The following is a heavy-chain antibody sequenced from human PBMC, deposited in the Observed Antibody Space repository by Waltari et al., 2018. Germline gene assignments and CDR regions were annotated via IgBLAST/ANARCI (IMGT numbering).Heavy chain of an antibody. CDR2: IKSDGRTT. CDR3: ATAGYYRFDF. J-gene: IGHJ4*02. V-gene: IGHV3-74*01. CDR1: GFTFSSSW. D-gene: IGHD2-8*01. Sequence: EVQLVESGGDLVQPGGSLRLSCVGSGFTFSSSWLHWVRQAPGEGLVWVARIKSDGRTTDYADSVKGRFTISRENAKNTLYLQINSLSVEDTAIYYCATAGYYRFDFWGQGTLVTVAS.